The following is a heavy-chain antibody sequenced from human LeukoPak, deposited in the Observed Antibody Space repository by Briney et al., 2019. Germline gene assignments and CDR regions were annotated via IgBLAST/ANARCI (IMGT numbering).Heavy chain of an antibody. CDR2: IYPGDSDT. CDR3: ARPDYYDTSGYYPPPHAFDI. J-gene: IGHJ3*02. D-gene: IGHD3-22*01. V-gene: IGHV5-51*01. Sequence: GESLQISCKGSGYSFTNYWIAWVRQMPGKGLEWMGIIYPGDSDTRYSPSFQGQVTISADKSISTAYLQWDSLKASDTAMYYCARPDYYDTSGYYPPPHAFDIWGQGTMVTVSS. CDR1: GYSFTNYW.